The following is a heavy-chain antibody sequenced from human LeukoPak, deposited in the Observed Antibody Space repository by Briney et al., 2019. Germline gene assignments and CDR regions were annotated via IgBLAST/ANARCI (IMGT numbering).Heavy chain of an antibody. J-gene: IGHJ4*02. V-gene: IGHV3-48*03. CDR3: ARGSYRPDY. CDR1: GCTFSSYE. CDR2: ISSSGGSI. D-gene: IGHD1-26*01. Sequence: GGSLRLSCAASGCTFSSYEMNWVRQAPGKGLEWVSYISSSGGSIYYADSLKGRFTISRDNAKNSLYLQMTSLRAEDTGVYYCARGSYRPDYWGQGTLVTVSS.